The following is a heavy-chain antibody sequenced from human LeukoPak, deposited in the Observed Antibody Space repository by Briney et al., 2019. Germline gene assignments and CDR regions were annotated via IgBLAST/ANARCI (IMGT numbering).Heavy chain of an antibody. CDR2: IYYSGST. V-gene: IGHV4-59*01. CDR3: ARESLESSLHY. J-gene: IGHJ4*02. CDR1: GGSISSYY. Sequence: KPSEPLSLTRTVSGGSISSYYWSWIRQPPGKGLEWIGYIYYSGSTNYNPSLKSRVTVSLDTSKNQFSLRLSSVTAADTAVYYCARESLESSLHYWGQGTLVTVSS. D-gene: IGHD3-3*01.